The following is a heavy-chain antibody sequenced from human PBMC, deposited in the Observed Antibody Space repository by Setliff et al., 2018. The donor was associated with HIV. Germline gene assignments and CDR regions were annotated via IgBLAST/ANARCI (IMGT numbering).Heavy chain of an antibody. CDR1: GDSINRGSYY. J-gene: IGHJ3*02. Sequence: KASETLSLTCTVSGDSINRGSYYWTWIRQPAGKGLEWIGSIYYSGSLYYSPSLKSRVTISIDTSKNQFSLRLDSVTAADTAVYYCARRDYNFSGTFDIWGQGTMVTVSS. D-gene: IGHD3-3*01. V-gene: IGHV4-39*07. CDR2: IYYSGSL. CDR3: ARRDYNFSGTFDI.